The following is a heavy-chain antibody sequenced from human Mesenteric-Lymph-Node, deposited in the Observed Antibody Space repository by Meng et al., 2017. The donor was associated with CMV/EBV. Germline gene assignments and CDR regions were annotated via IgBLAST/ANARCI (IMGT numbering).Heavy chain of an antibody. D-gene: IGHD3-16*01. V-gene: IGHV3-74*01. CDR2: IDSDESNASEESKT. J-gene: IGHJ4*02. CDR3: ARSTPTQTDYWD. Sequence: GGSLRLSCAASGFTFSSYWMHWVRQAPGKGLVWVVRIDSDESNASEESKTSYADSVKGRFTISRDNAKNTLYLQMNSLRADDTAVYYCARSTPTQTDYWDWGQGTLVTVSS. CDR1: GFTFSSYW.